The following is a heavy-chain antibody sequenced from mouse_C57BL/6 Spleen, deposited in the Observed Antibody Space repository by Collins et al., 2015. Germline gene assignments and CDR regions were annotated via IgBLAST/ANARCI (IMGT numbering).Heavy chain of an antibody. CDR2: IHPNSGST. D-gene: IGHD1-1*01. Sequence: QVQLQQPGAELVKPGASVKLSCKASGYTFTSYWMHWVKQRPGQGLEWIGMIHPNSGSTNYNEKFKSKATLTVDKSSSTAYMQLSSLTSEDSAVYYCVRTYGSSLWYFDVWGTGTTVTVSS. CDR3: VRTYGSSLWYFDV. CDR1: GYTFTSYW. V-gene: IGHV1-64*01. J-gene: IGHJ1*03.